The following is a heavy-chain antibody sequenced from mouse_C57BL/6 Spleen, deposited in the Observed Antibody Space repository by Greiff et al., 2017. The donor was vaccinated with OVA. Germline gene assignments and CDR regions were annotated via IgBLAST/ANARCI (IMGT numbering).Heavy chain of an antibody. CDR1: GYTFTSYW. CDR3: ARYYYGSLYSFDY. Sequence: QVQLQQPGAELVKPGASVKLSCKASGYTFTSYWMHWVKQRPGQGLEWIGMIHPNSGSTNYNEKFKSKATLTVDKSSSTAYMQLSSLTSEDSAVYYCARYYYGSLYSFDYWGQGTTLTVSS. CDR2: IHPNSGST. J-gene: IGHJ2*01. D-gene: IGHD1-1*01. V-gene: IGHV1-64*01.